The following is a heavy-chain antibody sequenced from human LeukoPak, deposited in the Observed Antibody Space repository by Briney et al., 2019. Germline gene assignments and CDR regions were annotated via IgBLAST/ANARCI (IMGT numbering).Heavy chain of an antibody. CDR2: IYHSGST. V-gene: IGHV4-30-2*01. J-gene: IGHJ4*02. Sequence: SQTLSLTCAVSGGSISSGGYSWSWIRQPPGKGLEWIGYIYHSGSTYYNPFLKSRVTISVDRSKNQFSLKLSSVTAADTAVYYCARYGDYADYWGQGTLVTVSS. CDR3: ARYGDYADY. CDR1: GGSISSGGYS. D-gene: IGHD4-17*01.